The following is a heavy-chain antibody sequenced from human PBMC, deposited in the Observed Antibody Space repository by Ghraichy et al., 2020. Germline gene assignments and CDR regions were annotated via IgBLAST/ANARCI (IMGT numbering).Heavy chain of an antibody. CDR2: FDPEDGET. Sequence: ASLKVSCKVSGYTLTELSMHWVRQAPGKGLEWMGGFDPEDGETIYAQKFQGRVTMTEDTSTDTAYMELSSLRSEDTAVYYCAFRGSGGSSYPDAFDIWGQGTMVTVSS. CDR3: AFRGSGGSSYPDAFDI. J-gene: IGHJ3*02. V-gene: IGHV1-24*01. D-gene: IGHD2-15*01. CDR1: GYTLTELS.